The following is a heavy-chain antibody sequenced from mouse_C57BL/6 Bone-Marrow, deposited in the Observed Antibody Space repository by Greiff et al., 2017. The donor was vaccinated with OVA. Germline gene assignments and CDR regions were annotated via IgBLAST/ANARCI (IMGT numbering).Heavy chain of an antibody. J-gene: IGHJ1*03. CDR1: GFTFSDYG. CDR2: ISNLAYSI. V-gene: IGHV5-15*01. CDR3: ARQNSSYGWYFDV. D-gene: IGHD1-1*01. Sequence: EVKLMESGGGLVQPGGSLKLSCAASGFTFSDYGMAWVRQAPRKGPEWVAFISNLAYSIYYADTVTGRFTISRENAKNTLYLEMSSLRSEDTAMYYCARQNSSYGWYFDVWGTGTTVTVSS.